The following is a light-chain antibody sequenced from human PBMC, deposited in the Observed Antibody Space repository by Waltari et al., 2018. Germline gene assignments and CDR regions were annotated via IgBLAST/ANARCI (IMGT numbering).Light chain of an antibody. CDR3: QQYNNWPPLFT. J-gene: IGKJ3*01. Sequence: EIVMTQSPATLSVSPGDRATLSCRASQTISSYLAWYQQRPGQAPRLLIYGASNRATGIPARFSGTGSGTEFTLTISSLQSEDFAVYYCQQYNNWPPLFTFGPGTKVDMK. CDR1: QTISSY. V-gene: IGKV3D-15*01. CDR2: GAS.